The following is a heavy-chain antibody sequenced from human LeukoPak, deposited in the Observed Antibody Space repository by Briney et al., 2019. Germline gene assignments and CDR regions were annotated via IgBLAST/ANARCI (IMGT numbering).Heavy chain of an antibody. J-gene: IGHJ4*02. CDR2: INHSGST. CDR3: ARHSDTYGDRGPGY. V-gene: IGHV4-39*01. CDR1: GGSISSSSYY. Sequence: SETLSLTCTVSGGSISSSSYYWGWIRQPPGKGLEWIGEINHSGSTNYNPSLKSRVTISIDTSKNQLSLRLSSVTAADTAVYYCARHSDTYGDRGPGYWGQGTLVTVSS. D-gene: IGHD5-18*01.